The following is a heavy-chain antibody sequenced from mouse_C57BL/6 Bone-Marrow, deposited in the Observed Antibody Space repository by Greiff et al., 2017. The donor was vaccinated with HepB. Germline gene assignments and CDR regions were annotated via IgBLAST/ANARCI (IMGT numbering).Heavy chain of an antibody. V-gene: IGHV1-59*01. Sequence: QVQLQQPGAELVRPGTSVKLSCKASGYTFTSYWMHWVKQRPGQGLEWIGVIDPSDSYTNYNQKFKGKATLTVDTSSSTAYMQLSSLTSEDSAVYYCARGSSYRYFDVWGRGTTVTVSA. CDR3: ARGSSYRYFDV. CDR1: GYTFTSYW. D-gene: IGHD1-1*01. CDR2: IDPSDSYT. J-gene: IGHJ1*03.